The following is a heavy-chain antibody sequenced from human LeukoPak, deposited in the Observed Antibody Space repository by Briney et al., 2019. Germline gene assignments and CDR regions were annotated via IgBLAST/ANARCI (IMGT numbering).Heavy chain of an antibody. CDR3: ARAYATGRSDY. D-gene: IGHD2-2*01. CDR2: IYSSGST. J-gene: IGHJ4*02. Sequence: SETLSLTCAVYGGSFSGYYWSWIRQPAGKGLEWIGRIYSSGSTNYNPSLKGRVTMSVDTSNNQFSLKLSSLTAADTAVYYCARAYATGRSDYWGQGALVTVSS. CDR1: GGSFSGYY. V-gene: IGHV4-59*10.